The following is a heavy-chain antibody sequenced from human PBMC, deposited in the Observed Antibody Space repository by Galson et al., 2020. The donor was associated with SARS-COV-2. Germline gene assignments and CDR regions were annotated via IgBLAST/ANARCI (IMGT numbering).Heavy chain of an antibody. CDR2: IKQDGSDR. V-gene: IGHV3-7*01. CDR3: ARDQDGYNDF. CDR1: GFTFSSYW. J-gene: IGHJ4*02. D-gene: IGHD5-12*01. Sequence: PGGSLRLSCAASGFTFSSYWMSWVRQAPGKGLQWVANIKQDGSDRYYVDSVKGRFTISSDNAKNSVFLQMNSLRAEDTAVYYCARDQDGYNDFWGQGTLVTVSS.